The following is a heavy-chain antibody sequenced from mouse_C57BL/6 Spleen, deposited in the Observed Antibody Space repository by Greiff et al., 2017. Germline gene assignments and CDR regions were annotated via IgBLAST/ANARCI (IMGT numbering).Heavy chain of an antibody. CDR3: ARGGAQVYAMDY. V-gene: IGHV1-64*01. CDR2: IHPNSGST. D-gene: IGHD3-2*02. J-gene: IGHJ4*01. CDR1: GYTFTSYW. Sequence: VQLQQPGAELVKPGASVKLSCKASGYTFTSYWMHWVKQRPGQGLEWIGMIHPNSGSTNYNEKFKSKATLTVDKSSSTAYMQLSSLTSEDSAVYYCARGGAQVYAMDYWGQGTSVTVSS.